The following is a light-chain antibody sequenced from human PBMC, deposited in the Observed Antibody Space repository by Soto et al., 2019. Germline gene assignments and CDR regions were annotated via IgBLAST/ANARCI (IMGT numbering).Light chain of an antibody. CDR2: GAS. V-gene: IGKV3-20*01. J-gene: IGKJ5*01. CDR1: QSVSSNY. CDR3: QQYGSSPDT. Sequence: EIVMTQSPATLSVSPGERATLSCRASQSVSSNYLAWYQQKPGQAPRLLIYGASSRATGIPDRFSGSGSGTDFTLTISRLEPEDFAVYYCQQYGSSPDTFGQGTRLEIK.